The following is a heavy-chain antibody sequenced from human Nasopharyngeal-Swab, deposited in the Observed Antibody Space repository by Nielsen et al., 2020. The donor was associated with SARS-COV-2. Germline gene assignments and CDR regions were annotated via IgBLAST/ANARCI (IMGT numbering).Heavy chain of an antibody. Sequence: GGSLRLSCAASGFTFSSYWMHWDRQAPGKGLVWVSRINSDGSSTSYADSVKGRFTISRDNAKKTLYLQMNSLRAEDTAVYYCARYSSSWGFFDFWGQGTLVTFSS. CDR2: INSDGSST. CDR1: GFTFSSYW. CDR3: ARYSSSWGFFDF. V-gene: IGHV3-74*01. J-gene: IGHJ4*02. D-gene: IGHD6-13*01.